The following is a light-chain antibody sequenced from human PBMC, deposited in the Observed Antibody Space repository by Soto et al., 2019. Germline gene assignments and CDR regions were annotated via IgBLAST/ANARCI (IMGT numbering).Light chain of an antibody. Sequence: QYVLTQPPSASGSPGQSLTISCTGTSSDVGFYNFVSWYQQRPGKAPKLVIYEVTKRPSGVPDRFSGSKSGSTASLTVSGLQADDEADYYCASYAGTKLFVFGSGTKVTVL. CDR1: SSDVGFYNF. CDR3: ASYAGTKLFV. J-gene: IGLJ1*01. V-gene: IGLV2-8*01. CDR2: EVT.